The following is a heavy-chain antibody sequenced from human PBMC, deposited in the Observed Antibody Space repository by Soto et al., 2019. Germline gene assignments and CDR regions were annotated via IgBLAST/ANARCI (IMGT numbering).Heavy chain of an antibody. CDR2: TNHSGST. Sequence: SETLSLTCAVYGGSFSGYYWSWIRQPPGKGLEWIGETNHSGSTNYNPSLKSRVTISVDTSKNQFSLKLSSVTAADTAVYYCASAPRYSSSWYDYWGQGTLVTVSS. J-gene: IGHJ4*02. D-gene: IGHD6-13*01. V-gene: IGHV4-34*01. CDR1: GGSFSGYY. CDR3: ASAPRYSSSWYDY.